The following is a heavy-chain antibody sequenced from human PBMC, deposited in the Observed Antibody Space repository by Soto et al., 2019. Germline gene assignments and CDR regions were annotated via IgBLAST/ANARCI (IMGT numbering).Heavy chain of an antibody. CDR2: INSDGSST. J-gene: IGHJ3*02. CDR1: GFTFSSYW. Sequence: GGSLRLSCAASGFTFSSYWMHWVRQTPGKGLVWVSRINSDGSSTSYADSVKGRFTISRDNAKNTLYLQMNSLRAEDTAVYYCARDRPGPMVRGVIIPRDAFDIWGQGTMVTVSS. V-gene: IGHV3-74*01. D-gene: IGHD3-10*01. CDR3: ARDRPGPMVRGVIIPRDAFDI.